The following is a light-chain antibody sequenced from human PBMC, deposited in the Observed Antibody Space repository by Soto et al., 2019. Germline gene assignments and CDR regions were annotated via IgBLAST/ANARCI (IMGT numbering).Light chain of an antibody. J-gene: IGKJ4*01. CDR1: QSVSSNY. CDR3: HQYDTLPLT. CDR2: DAS. V-gene: IGKV3-20*01. Sequence: EIVLTQSPGTLSLSPGERATLSCRASQSVSSNYLGWYQQIPGRAPRVXIFDASIRATGIPDSFSGSGSGTDFTLTISRLEPEDFAVYYCHQYDTLPLTFGGGTKVDIK.